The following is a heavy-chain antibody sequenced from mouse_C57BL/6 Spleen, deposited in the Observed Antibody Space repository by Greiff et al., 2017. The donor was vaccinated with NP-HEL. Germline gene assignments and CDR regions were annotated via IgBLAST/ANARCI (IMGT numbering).Heavy chain of an antibody. CDR1: GYTFTSYW. Sequence: QVQLKQPGAELVRPGSSVKLSCKASGYTFTSYWMHWVKQRPIQGLEWIGNIDPSDSETHYNQKFKDKATLTVDKSSSTAYMQLSSLTSEDSAVYYCAREDYYGSSPAYWGQGTLVTVSA. V-gene: IGHV1-52*01. CDR3: AREDYYGSSPAY. CDR2: IDPSDSET. J-gene: IGHJ3*01. D-gene: IGHD1-1*01.